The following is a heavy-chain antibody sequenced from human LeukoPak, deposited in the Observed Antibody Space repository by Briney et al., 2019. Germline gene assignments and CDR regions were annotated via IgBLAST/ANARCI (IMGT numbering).Heavy chain of an antibody. CDR1: GFTFSTYW. D-gene: IGHD3-9*01. Sequence: GSLRLSFAASGFTFSTYWMRWVRQAPGKGLVWVARIRPEGTTTAYADSVKGRFTISRDNAKNTLFLQMNSPSAEDTAVYYCARDLDWILFDYWGQGTLVTVSS. V-gene: IGHV3-74*03. J-gene: IGHJ4*02. CDR3: ARDLDWILFDY. CDR2: IRPEGTTT.